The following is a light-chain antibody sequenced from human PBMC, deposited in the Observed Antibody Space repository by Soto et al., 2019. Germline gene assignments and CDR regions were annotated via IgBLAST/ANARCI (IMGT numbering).Light chain of an antibody. V-gene: IGKV1-39*01. CDR1: QSISSY. CDR2: AAS. J-gene: IGKJ4*01. CDR3: QQSYSTPLT. Sequence: DIQMTQSPSSLSASVGDRVTITCRASQSISSYLNWYQQKPGKAPKLLIYAASSLQSGVPSRFSGSGSGTDFTLTFSSLQPEDFATYSCQQSYSTPLTFGGGTKVEIK.